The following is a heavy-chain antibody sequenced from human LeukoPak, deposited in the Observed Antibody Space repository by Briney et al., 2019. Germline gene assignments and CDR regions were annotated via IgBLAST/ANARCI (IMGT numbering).Heavy chain of an antibody. CDR2: IRYSGRT. J-gene: IGHJ4*02. CDR3: ARLPDVSGWPFDY. CDR1: DDSISRDF. D-gene: IGHD6-19*01. Sequence: SETLSLTCTASDDSISRDFWTWIRQPPGQGLEWIGYIRYSGRTEYNPSLKSRVTISIQTSKNQFSLKLTSVTAADTAIHYCARLPDVSGWPFDYWGQGILVTVSS. V-gene: IGHV4-59*01.